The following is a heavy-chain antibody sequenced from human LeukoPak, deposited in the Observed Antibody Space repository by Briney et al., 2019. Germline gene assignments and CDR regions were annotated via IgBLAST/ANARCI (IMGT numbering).Heavy chain of an antibody. CDR2: IWYDGSNK. CDR3: ARGDYYDSSGYYFPDAFDI. V-gene: IGHV3-33*01. Sequence: GGSLRLSCAVSGFTFSSYGMHWVRQAPGKGLEWVAVIWYDGSNKYYVDSVQGRFTISRDNSKNTLYLQMSSLRAEDTAVYYCARGDYYDSSGYYFPDAFDIWGQGTMVTVSS. J-gene: IGHJ3*02. CDR1: GFTFSSYG. D-gene: IGHD3-22*01.